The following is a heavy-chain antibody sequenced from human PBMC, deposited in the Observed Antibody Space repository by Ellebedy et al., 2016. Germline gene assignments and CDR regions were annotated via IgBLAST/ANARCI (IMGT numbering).Heavy chain of an antibody. CDR1: GYTFTSYG. V-gene: IGHV1-18*01. D-gene: IGHD2-8*01. CDR2: ISAYNGNT. CDR3: ARDWRVYATLGQEDAFDI. Sequence: ASVKVSCXASGYTFTSYGISWVRQAPGQGLEWMGWISAYNGNTNYAQKLQGRVTMTTDTSTSTAYMELRSLRSDDTAVYYCARDWRVYATLGQEDAFDIWGQGTMVTVSS. J-gene: IGHJ3*02.